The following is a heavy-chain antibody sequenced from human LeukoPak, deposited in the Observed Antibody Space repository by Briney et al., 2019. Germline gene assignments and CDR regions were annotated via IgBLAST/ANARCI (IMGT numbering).Heavy chain of an antibody. Sequence: SETLSLTCAVYGGSFSGYYWSWIRQPPGKGLEWIGEINHSGSTNYNPSLKSRVTISVDTSKNQFSLKLSSVTAADTAVYYCARNLRSRITMVRGVMHYWGQGTLVTVSS. CDR3: ARNLRSRITMVRGVMHY. CDR1: GGSFSGYY. CDR2: INHSGST. J-gene: IGHJ4*02. D-gene: IGHD3-10*01. V-gene: IGHV4-34*01.